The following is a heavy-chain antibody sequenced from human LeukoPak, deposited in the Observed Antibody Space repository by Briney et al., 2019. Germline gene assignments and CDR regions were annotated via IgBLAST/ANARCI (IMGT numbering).Heavy chain of an antibody. D-gene: IGHD3-9*01. CDR3: SGGSDESQTGDS. CDR1: GGSFSSYH. V-gene: IGHV4-34*01. Sequence: SETLSLTCAASGGSFSSYHWSWLRQPPGKGLEWIGEIHPYGFTNFNPSLKSRLSISVDPSKNHFYLKLTSVTAADQAVYYCSGGSDESQTGDSWGQGSLVTVSS. CDR2: IHPYGFT. J-gene: IGHJ4*02.